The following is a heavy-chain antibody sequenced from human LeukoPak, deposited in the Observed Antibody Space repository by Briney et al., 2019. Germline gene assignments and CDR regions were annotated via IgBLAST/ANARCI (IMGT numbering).Heavy chain of an antibody. Sequence: SETLSLTCTVSGGSISSGDYYWSWIRQPPGKGLEWIGYIYYSGSTYYNPSLKSRVTISVDTSKNQFSLKLSSVTAADTAVYYCARQGAGYYDSSAQMGIRPFDYWGQGTLVTVSS. D-gene: IGHD3-22*01. CDR3: ARQGAGYYDSSAQMGIRPFDY. J-gene: IGHJ4*02. CDR2: IYYSGST. V-gene: IGHV4-30-4*08. CDR1: GGSISSGDYY.